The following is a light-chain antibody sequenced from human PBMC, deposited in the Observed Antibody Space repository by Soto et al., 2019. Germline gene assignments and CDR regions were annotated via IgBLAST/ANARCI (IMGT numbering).Light chain of an antibody. CDR1: QNVERH. CDR3: QQSHNWYT. Sequence: EIVMTQSPATLSVSPGERATLSCRASQNVERHLHWYQQKPGQAPRLLIDGASTRATAIPARFSGSGSGTEFTLTINSLQSEDFAVYFCQQSHNWYTFGQGTKVDIK. CDR2: GAS. V-gene: IGKV3-15*01. J-gene: IGKJ2*01.